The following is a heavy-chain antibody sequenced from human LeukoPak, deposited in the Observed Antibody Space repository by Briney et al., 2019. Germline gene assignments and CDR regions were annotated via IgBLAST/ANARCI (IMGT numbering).Heavy chain of an antibody. J-gene: IGHJ4*02. CDR3: AKDFRIGYSAHFDY. D-gene: IGHD2-21*01. CDR2: IYENGGTT. Sequence: GGSLRLSCVGSGFTFRSHAMSWVRQAPEKGLEFVSGIYENGGTTYYADSVEGRFSISRDNSKNTLYLQMDSLRGEDTAVYYCAKDFRIGYSAHFDYWGQGALVTVFS. CDR1: GFTFRSHA. V-gene: IGHV3-23*01.